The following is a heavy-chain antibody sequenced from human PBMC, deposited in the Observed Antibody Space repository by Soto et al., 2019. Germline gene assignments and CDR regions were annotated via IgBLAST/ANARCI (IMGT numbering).Heavy chain of an antibody. CDR1: GFSGFTFTNYW. V-gene: IGHV3-7*01. D-gene: IGHD6-13*01. CDR2: INQHGSDR. J-gene: IGHJ5*02. Sequence: PGGSLRLSCAASGFSGFTFTNYWMSWVRQAPGKGLEWVANINQHGSDRYYVDSVKGRFTVSRDNAKNALYLQMNSLRDEDTAVYYCARDRKGSSWYQPTNWFDPWGQGTLVTVSS. CDR3: ARDRKGSSWYQPTNWFDP.